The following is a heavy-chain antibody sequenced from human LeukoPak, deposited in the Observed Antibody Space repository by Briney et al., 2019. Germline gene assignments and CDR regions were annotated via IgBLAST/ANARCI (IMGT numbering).Heavy chain of an antibody. D-gene: IGHD6-6*01. CDR2: INHSGST. CDR1: GDSISSYY. CDR3: ARREYSSSFGY. J-gene: IGHJ4*02. Sequence: SETLSLTCTVSGDSISSYYWSWIRQPPGKGLEWIGEINHSGSTNYNPSLKSRVTISVDTSKNQFSLKLSSVTAADTAVYYCARREYSSSFGYWGQGTLVTVSS. V-gene: IGHV4-34*01.